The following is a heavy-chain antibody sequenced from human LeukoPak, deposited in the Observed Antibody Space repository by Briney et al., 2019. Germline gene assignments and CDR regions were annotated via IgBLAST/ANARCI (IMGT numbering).Heavy chain of an antibody. CDR3: ARGFSSGYHYPNWFDP. CDR1: GFTFSSYS. V-gene: IGHV3-48*04. CDR2: ISSSSSTI. J-gene: IGHJ5*02. D-gene: IGHD3-22*01. Sequence: GGSLRLSCAASGFTFSSYSMIWVRQAPGKGLEGVSYISSSSSTIYYADSVKGRFTISRDNAKNSLYLQMNSLRAEDTAVYYCARGFSSGYHYPNWFDPWGQGTLVTVSS.